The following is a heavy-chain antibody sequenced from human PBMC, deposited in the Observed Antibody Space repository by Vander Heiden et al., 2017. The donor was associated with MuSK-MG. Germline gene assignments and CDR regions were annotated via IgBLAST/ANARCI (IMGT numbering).Heavy chain of an antibody. J-gene: IGHJ4*02. D-gene: IGHD4-17*01. V-gene: IGHV3-30-3*01. CDR1: GFTFSSYA. Sequence: QVQLVESGGGVVQPGRSLRLSCAASGFTFSSYAMHWVRQAPGKGLEWVAVISYDGSNKYYADSVKGRFTISRDNSKNTLYLKMNSLRAEDTAVYYCARVGAGGVTTEMGVGYWGQGTLVTVSS. CDR2: ISYDGSNK. CDR3: ARVGAGGVTTEMGVGY.